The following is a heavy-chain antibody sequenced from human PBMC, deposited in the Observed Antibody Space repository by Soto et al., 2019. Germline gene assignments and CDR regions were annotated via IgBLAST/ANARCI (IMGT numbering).Heavy chain of an antibody. CDR1: GFTFSSYA. J-gene: IGHJ4*02. Sequence: GGSLRLSCAASGFTFSSYAMTWFLQSPGKGREWVSVISGSGGTTYYSDSVKGRFTISRDNSKNPLYLQMNTLSAEDTAVYYCAKDRAGNLYFDYWGQATLVTVSS. CDR2: ISGSGGTT. V-gene: IGHV3-23*01. CDR3: AKDRAGNLYFDY.